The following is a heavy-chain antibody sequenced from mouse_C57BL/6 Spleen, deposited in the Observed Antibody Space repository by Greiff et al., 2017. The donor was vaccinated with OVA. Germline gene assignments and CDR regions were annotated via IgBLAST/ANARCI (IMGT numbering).Heavy chain of an antibody. CDR3: TKPTVVATDYAMGY. CDR2: IDPETGGT. CDR1: GYTFTDYE. J-gene: IGHJ4*01. Sequence: QVQLKQSGAELVRPGASVTLSCKASGYTFTDYEMHWVKQTPVHGLEWIGAIDPETGGTAYNQKFKGKAILTADKSSSTAYMELRSLTSEDSAVYYCTKPTVVATDYAMGYWGQGTSVTVSS. D-gene: IGHD1-1*01. V-gene: IGHV1-15*01.